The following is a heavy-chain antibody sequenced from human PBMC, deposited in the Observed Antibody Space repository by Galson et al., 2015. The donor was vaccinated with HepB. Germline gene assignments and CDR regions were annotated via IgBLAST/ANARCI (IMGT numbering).Heavy chain of an antibody. CDR2: ITPYNGNT. D-gene: IGHD6-19*01. Sequence: SVKVSCKASGYTFTSYDICWVRQAPGQGLEWMGWITPYNGNTNYAQKFQGRVTMTTDTSTTTAYMELRSLRSDDTAVYYYARYKDSGPLSSGWAYNWFDPWGQGTLVTVSS. V-gene: IGHV1-18*04. CDR3: ARYKDSGPLSSGWAYNWFDP. J-gene: IGHJ5*02. CDR1: GYTFTSYD.